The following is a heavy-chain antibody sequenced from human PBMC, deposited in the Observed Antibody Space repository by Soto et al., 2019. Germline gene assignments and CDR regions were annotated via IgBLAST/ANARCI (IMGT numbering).Heavy chain of an antibody. CDR3: ARHPPRDIVVVPVFDY. D-gene: IGHD2-2*01. V-gene: IGHV4-39*01. Sequence: SELMSLTWTVLGGSSSGSSYYWVWIRQPAGKGLEWIGSIYDSGSTYYNPSLKSRVTISVDTSKNQCSLKLSSVTAADTAVYYCARHPPRDIVVVPVFDYWGQGTLVTVSS. J-gene: IGHJ4*02. CDR1: GGSSSGSSYY. CDR2: IYDSGST.